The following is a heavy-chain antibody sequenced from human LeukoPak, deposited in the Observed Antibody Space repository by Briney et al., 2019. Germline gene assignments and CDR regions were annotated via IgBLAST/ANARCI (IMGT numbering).Heavy chain of an antibody. V-gene: IGHV3-7*01. J-gene: IGHJ4*02. CDR3: ARVYSSSSGRALDY. CDR2: IKQEGNEK. D-gene: IGHD6-6*01. CDR1: GFTFSSYW. Sequence: GGSLRLSCAASGFTFSSYWMSWVRQAPGKGLEWVANIKQEGNEKYYVDSVKGRFTISRDNAKNSLYLQMNSLRAEDTAVYYCARVYSSSSGRALDYWGQGTLVTVSS.